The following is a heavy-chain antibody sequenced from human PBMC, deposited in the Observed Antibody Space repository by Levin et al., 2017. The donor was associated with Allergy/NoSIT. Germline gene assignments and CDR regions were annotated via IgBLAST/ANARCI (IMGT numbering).Heavy chain of an antibody. J-gene: IGHJ4*02. CDR1: GGSFSGYY. CDR3: ASPPLLSTRDYYGSGSYPYYFDY. V-gene: IGHV4-34*01. Sequence: PSETLSLTCAVYGGSFSGYYWSWIRQPPGKGLEWIGEINHSGSTNYNPSLKSRVTISVDTSKNQFSLKLSSVTAADTAVYYCASPPLLSTRDYYGSGSYPYYFDYWGQGTLVTVSS. CDR2: INHSGST. D-gene: IGHD3-10*01.